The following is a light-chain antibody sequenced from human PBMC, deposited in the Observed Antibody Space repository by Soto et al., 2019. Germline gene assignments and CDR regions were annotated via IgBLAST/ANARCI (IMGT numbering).Light chain of an antibody. J-gene: IGLJ3*02. CDR3: SSKSSGSTPML. Sequence: QSALTQPASVSGSPGQSITISCTGTSSDVGGYRFLSWYQHHPGEAPKLIIYEVSNRPSGVSSRFSGSKSGNTASLTISGLQAEDESLYYCSSKSSGSTPMLFGGGTKLTVL. V-gene: IGLV2-14*01. CDR2: EVS. CDR1: SSDVGGYRF.